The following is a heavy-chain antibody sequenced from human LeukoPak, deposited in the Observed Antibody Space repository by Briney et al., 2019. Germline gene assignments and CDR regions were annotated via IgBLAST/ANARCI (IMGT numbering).Heavy chain of an antibody. V-gene: IGHV3-20*04. CDR2: INWNGGST. CDR3: ARAVGGSYVDAFDI. Sequence: GGSLRLSCAASGFTFDDYGMSWVRQAPGKGLEWVSGINWNGGSTGYADSVKGRFTISRDNAKNSLYLQMNSLRAEDTALYYCARAVGGSYVDAFDIWGQETMVTVSS. D-gene: IGHD1-26*01. J-gene: IGHJ3*02. CDR1: GFTFDDYG.